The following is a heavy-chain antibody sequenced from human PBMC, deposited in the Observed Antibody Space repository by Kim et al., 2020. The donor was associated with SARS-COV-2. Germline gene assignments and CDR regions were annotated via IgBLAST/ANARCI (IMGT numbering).Heavy chain of an antibody. J-gene: IGHJ4*02. Sequence: GGSLILSCAASGFTFSSYAMHWVRQAPGKGLEWVAVISYDGSNKYYADSVKGRFTISRDNSKNTLYLQMNSLRAEDTAVYYCARENYGEDYWGQGTLVTVSS. CDR2: ISYDGSNK. V-gene: IGHV3-30*04. CDR1: GFTFSSYA. CDR3: ARENYGEDY. D-gene: IGHD1-7*01.